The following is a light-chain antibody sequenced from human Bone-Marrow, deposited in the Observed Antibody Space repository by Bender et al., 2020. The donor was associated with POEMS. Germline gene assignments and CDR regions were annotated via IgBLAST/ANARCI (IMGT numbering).Light chain of an antibody. CDR3: LLYHGDSQLGV. CDR1: TGAVTSDYY. CDR2: TTT. J-gene: IGLJ3*02. V-gene: IGLV7-43*01. Sequence: QTVVTQEPSLTVSPGGTVTITCASSTGAVTSDYYATWFQQRPGQAPRSLIYTTTNRHSWTPARFSGSLLGDKAALTLSGVQPEDEADYYCLLYHGDSQLGVFGGGTRLTVL.